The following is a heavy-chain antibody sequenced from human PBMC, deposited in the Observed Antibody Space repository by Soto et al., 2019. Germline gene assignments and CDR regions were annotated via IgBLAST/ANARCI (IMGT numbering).Heavy chain of an antibody. J-gene: IGHJ5*02. V-gene: IGHV3-11*01. D-gene: IGHD3-3*01. CDR2: ISSSGSTI. CDR3: ARDQGRITILRGWFDP. Sequence: GGSLRLSCAASGFTFSDCYMSWIRQAPGKGLEWVSYISSSGSTIYYADSVKGRFTISRDNAKNSLYLQMNSLRAEDTAVYYCARDQGRITILRGWFDPCGQGTLVTVSS. CDR1: GFTFSDCY.